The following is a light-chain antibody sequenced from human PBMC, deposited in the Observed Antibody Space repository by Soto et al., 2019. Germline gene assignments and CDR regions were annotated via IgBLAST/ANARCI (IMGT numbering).Light chain of an antibody. J-gene: IGKJ1*01. CDR3: LQHDSYPWT. CDR1: QSVSNDY. V-gene: IGKV3-20*01. Sequence: EIVLPQSPGTLSLSPGDRATLSCRASQSVSNDYVAWVQQKPGQTPRLLIYSVSSRATGIPDRFSGSGSGTEFTLTISSLQPEDCATYFGLQHDSYPWTFGQGTKVDIK. CDR2: SVS.